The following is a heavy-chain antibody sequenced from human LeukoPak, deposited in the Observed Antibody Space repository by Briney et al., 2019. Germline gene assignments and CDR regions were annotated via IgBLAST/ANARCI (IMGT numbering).Heavy chain of an antibody. CDR2: IGTAGDT. V-gene: IGHV3-13*04. D-gene: IGHD3-9*01. J-gene: IGHJ4*02. Sequence: PGGSLRLSCAASGFTFSSYDMHWVRQATGKGLEWVSAIGTAGDTYYPGSVKGRFTISRENAKNSLYLQMNSLRAGDTAVYYCAREGTDYDILTGYPNWGQGTLVTVSS. CDR3: AREGTDYDILTGYPN. CDR1: GFTFSSYD.